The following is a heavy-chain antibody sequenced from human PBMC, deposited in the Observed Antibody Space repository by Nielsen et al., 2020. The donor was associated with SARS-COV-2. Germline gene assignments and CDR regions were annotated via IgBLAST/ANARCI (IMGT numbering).Heavy chain of an antibody. J-gene: IGHJ3*02. Sequence: ASVKVSCKASGYTFTSYYMHWVRQAPGQGLEWMGIINPSGGSTSYAQKFQGRVTMTRDTSTSTAYMELSSLRSEDTAVYYCARDREDGDYGSAFDIWGQGTMVTVSS. CDR1: GYTFTSYY. CDR3: ARDREDGDYGSAFDI. CDR2: INPSGGST. V-gene: IGHV1-46*01. D-gene: IGHD4-17*01.